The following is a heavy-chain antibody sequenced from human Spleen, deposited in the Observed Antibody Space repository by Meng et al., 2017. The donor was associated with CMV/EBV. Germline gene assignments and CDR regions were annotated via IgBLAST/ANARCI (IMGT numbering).Heavy chain of an antibody. Sequence: SVKVSCKTSGGTFSNNAISWVRQAPGQGLEWMGGIVPMFNATNYAQKFQGRVTLRTEESTVTAYMELSSLTSEDTAVYYCVRDTLGVRGVILGASYYYYYGMDVWGQGTAVTSP. J-gene: IGHJ6*02. CDR3: VRDTLGVRGVILGASYYYYYGMDV. CDR2: IVPMFNAT. D-gene: IGHD3-10*02. CDR1: GGTFSNNA. V-gene: IGHV1-69*05.